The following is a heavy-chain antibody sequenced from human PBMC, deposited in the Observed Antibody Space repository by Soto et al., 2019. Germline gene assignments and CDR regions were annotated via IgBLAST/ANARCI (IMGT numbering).Heavy chain of an antibody. D-gene: IGHD1-26*01. CDR3: ARDTVGALRHPFNY. Sequence: PGGSLRLSCAASGFTFSSYSMNWARQAPGKGLEWVSYISSSSSTVYYADSVKGRFTISRDNAKNSLYLQMNSLRDEDTAVYYCARDTVGALRHPFNYWGQGTLVTVSS. CDR2: ISSSSSTV. J-gene: IGHJ4*02. CDR1: GFTFSSYS. V-gene: IGHV3-48*02.